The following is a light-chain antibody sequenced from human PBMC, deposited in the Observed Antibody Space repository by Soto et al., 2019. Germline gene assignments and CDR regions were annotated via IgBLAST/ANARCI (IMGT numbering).Light chain of an antibody. CDR3: QQYGNSPWT. CDR1: QRFGSSN. J-gene: IGKJ1*01. V-gene: IGKV3-20*01. CDR2: STS. Sequence: EIVLTQSPGTLSLSPGERGTLSCRASQRFGSSNLAWYQQKPGQAPRLLIYSTSSRATGIPDRFSGSGSGTDFTLTISRLDPEDFAVYYCQQYGNSPWTFGQGTKVEI.